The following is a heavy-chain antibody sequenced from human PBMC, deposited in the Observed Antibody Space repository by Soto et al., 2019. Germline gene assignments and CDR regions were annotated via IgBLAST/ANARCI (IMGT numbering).Heavy chain of an antibody. CDR3: AKSPRGEMATD. CDR1: GYIFINYH. Sequence: QVQLVQSGGEVKKPGASVTVSCKASGYIFINYHITWVRQAPGQGLEWMAWINTYNGMTDYAQKFQGRVTMTRDTSTSTAYMELRNLGSVDTAVYFCAKSPRGEMATDWGQGTLVTVSS. J-gene: IGHJ4*02. CDR2: INTYNGMT. V-gene: IGHV1-18*01. D-gene: IGHD5-12*01.